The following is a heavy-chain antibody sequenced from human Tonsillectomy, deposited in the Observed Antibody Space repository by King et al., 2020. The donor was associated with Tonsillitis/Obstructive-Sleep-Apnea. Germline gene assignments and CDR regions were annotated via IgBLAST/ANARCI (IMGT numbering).Heavy chain of an antibody. V-gene: IGHV1-18*01. CDR3: ARSAYSNYVRYFDY. CDR2: ISPYNGNT. J-gene: IGHJ4*02. D-gene: IGHD4-11*01. CDR1: GYTFTNYG. Sequence: QLVQSGAEVKKPGASVKVSCKASGYTFTNYGINWVRQAPGQGLEWMGWISPYNGNTNYAQKLQGGVTMTTDTSTITAYMELRSLRSDDTAVYYCARSAYSNYVRYFDYWGQGTLVTVSS.